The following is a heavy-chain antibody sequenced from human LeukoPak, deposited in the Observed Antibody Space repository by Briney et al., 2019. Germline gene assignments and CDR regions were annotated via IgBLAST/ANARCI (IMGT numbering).Heavy chain of an antibody. V-gene: IGHV4-59*01. CDR1: GGSISSYY. D-gene: IGHD6-13*01. J-gene: IGHJ3*02. CDR3: ARVGKQQLVPGAFDI. CDR2: IYYSGST. Sequence: PSETLSLTCTVSGGSISSYYWSWIRQPPGKGLEWIGYIYYSGSTNYNPSLKSRVTISVDTSKNQFSLKLSSVTAADTAVYYCARVGKQQLVPGAFDIWGQGTMVTVSS.